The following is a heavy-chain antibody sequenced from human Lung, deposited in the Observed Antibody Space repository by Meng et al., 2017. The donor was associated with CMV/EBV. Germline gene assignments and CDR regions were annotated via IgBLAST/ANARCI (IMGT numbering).Heavy chain of an antibody. Sequence: GGSLRLXCAASGFAFSSYGMHWVRQAPGKGLEWVVFIRFDGSEKYYADSVKGRFTISRDNSKNTVYLQMESLRAEDAAVYYCAKEGKSVYSGSSYASWCQGTLVTVSS. V-gene: IGHV3-30*02. CDR1: GFAFSSYG. CDR3: AKEGKSVYSGSSYAS. CDR2: IRFDGSEK. J-gene: IGHJ5*02. D-gene: IGHD1-26*01.